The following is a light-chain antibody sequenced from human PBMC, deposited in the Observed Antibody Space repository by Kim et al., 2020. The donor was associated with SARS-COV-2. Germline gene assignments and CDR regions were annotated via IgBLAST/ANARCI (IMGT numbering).Light chain of an antibody. J-gene: IGKJ1*01. V-gene: IGKV3-20*01. Sequence: SPGERATLSCRASQSVSSNYLAWYQQKPGQAPRLLIYGDSSRATGIPDRFSGSGSGTDFTLTITRLEPEDLAVYYCQQYSSSPATFGQGTKVDIK. CDR1: QSVSSNY. CDR3: QQYSSSPAT. CDR2: GDS.